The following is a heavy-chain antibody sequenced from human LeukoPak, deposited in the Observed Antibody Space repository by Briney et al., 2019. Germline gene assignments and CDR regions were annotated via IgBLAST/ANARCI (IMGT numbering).Heavy chain of an antibody. CDR1: GFTSSHFW. CDR2: INSDGSST. Sequence: GGSLRLSCAASGFTSSHFWMHWFRQAPERGLVWVSRINSDGSSTSYADPVKGRFTISRDNAKNTLYLQMNSLRAEDTALYYCASVVGGYYPPVEAFDVWGQGTMVTVSS. D-gene: IGHD6-25*01. CDR3: ASVVGGYYPPVEAFDV. V-gene: IGHV3-74*01. J-gene: IGHJ3*01.